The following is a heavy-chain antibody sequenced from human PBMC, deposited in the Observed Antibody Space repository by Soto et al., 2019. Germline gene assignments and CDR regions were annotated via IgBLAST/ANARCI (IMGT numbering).Heavy chain of an antibody. J-gene: IGHJ6*02. Sequence: QVQLVESGGGVVQPGRSLRLSCAASGFTFSSYGMHWVRQAPGKGLEWVAVISYDGSNKYYADSVKGRFTISRDNSKNTLYLQMNSLRAEDTAVYYCAKVRTFHYYGMDVWDQGTTVTVSS. V-gene: IGHV3-30*18. CDR1: GFTFSSYG. CDR2: ISYDGSNK. CDR3: AKVRTFHYYGMDV.